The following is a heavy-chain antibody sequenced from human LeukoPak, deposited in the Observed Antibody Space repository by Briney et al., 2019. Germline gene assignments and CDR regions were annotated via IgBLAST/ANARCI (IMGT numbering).Heavy chain of an antibody. Sequence: PGGSLRLSCAASGFTFSSYAMSWVRQAPGKGLEWVSTINGGGVNTHYADSVGGRFTISRDNSKNTLFLQMNSLRAEDTAVYYCARVLRWPTRFDYWGQGTLVTVSS. J-gene: IGHJ4*02. CDR2: INGGGVNT. D-gene: IGHD4-23*01. V-gene: IGHV3-23*01. CDR1: GFTFSSYA. CDR3: ARVLRWPTRFDY.